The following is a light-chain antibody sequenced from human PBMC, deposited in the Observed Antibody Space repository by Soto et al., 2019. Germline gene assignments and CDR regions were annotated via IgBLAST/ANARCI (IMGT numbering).Light chain of an antibody. CDR2: SVS. Sequence: DIVMTQSPATLSVSPGERATLSCRASQNISTNVAWYQQKPGQAPRLLILSVSSRLSDIPARFSGSGSGTEFTLTISGLQSEDVAVYYCHHFNTWPPKAFGQGTKVEFK. J-gene: IGKJ1*01. CDR1: QNISTN. V-gene: IGKV3-15*01. CDR3: HHFNTWPPKA.